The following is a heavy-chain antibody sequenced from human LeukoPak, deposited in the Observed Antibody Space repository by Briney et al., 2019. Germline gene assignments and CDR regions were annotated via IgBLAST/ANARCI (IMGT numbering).Heavy chain of an antibody. D-gene: IGHD3-16*02. CDR2: IYTSGST. Sequence: SETLSLTCTVSGGSISSYYWSWIRQPAGKGLEWIGRIYTSGSTNYNPSLKSRVTMSVDTSKNQFSLKLSSVTAADTAVYYCARDRYQFGSDNWFDPWGQGTLVTVST. CDR1: GGSISSYY. V-gene: IGHV4-4*07. J-gene: IGHJ5*02. CDR3: ARDRYQFGSDNWFDP.